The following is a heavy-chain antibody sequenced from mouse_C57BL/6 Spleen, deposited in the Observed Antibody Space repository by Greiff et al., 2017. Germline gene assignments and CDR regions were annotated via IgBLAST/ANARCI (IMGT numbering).Heavy chain of an antibody. Sequence: ESGPGLVKPSQSLSLTCSVTGYSITSGYYWNWIRQFQGNKLEWMGYISYDGSNNYNPSLKNRISITRDTSKNQFFLKLNSVTTEDTATYYCARVGHYGSPFDYWGQGTTLTVSS. J-gene: IGHJ2*01. CDR2: ISYDGSN. D-gene: IGHD1-1*01. CDR1: GYSITSGYY. CDR3: ARVGHYGSPFDY. V-gene: IGHV3-6*01.